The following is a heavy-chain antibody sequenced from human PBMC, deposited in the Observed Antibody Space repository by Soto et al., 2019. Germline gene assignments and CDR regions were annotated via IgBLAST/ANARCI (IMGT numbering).Heavy chain of an antibody. J-gene: IGHJ4*02. CDR2: IKHDGSET. CDR1: GFTFNTFW. D-gene: IGHD2-15*01. CDR3: ARDFATHCSGSTCYPYAY. V-gene: IGHV3-7*03. Sequence: GGSLRLSCAASGFTFNTFWMSWVRQSPGKGLEWVANIKHDGSETYYVDSVKGRFTISRDNAKNSLFLQMNTLRTEDTAVYYCARDFATHCSGSTCYPYAYWGQGALVTVAS.